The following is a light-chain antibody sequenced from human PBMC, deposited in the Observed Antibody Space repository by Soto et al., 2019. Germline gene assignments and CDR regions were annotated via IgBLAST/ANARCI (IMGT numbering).Light chain of an antibody. J-gene: IGKJ5*01. CDR1: QSVSSSY. CDR3: QQYGSSPPIT. CDR2: GAC. Sequence: EIVLTQSPDTLSLSPGERATLSCRASQSVSSSYLAWYQQKPGQAPGLLIYGACSRATGIPDRFSGSGSGTDFTLTISRLEPEDFAVYYCQQYGSSPPITFGQGTRLEI. V-gene: IGKV3-20*01.